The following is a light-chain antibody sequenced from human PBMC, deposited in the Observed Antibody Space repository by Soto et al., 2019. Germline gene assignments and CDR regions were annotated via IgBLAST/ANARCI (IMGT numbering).Light chain of an antibody. CDR3: QSYDSSLSGVWV. CDR2: GNS. Sequence: QSALTQPPSVSGAPGQRVTISCTGSSSNIGAGYDVHWYQQLPGTAPKLLIYGNSNRPSGVPDRFSGSKSGTSASLAITGLQAEDEADYYCQSYDSSLSGVWVFGGGTKVTVL. CDR1: SSNIGAGYD. J-gene: IGLJ3*02. V-gene: IGLV1-40*01.